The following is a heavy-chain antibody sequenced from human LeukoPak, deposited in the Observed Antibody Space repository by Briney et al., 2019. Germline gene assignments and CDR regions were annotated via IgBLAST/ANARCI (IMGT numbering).Heavy chain of an antibody. CDR2: IYYSGST. D-gene: IGHD5-18*01. J-gene: IGHJ4*02. CDR1: GGSISSDY. V-gene: IGHV4-59*01. CDR3: ARGYSYGPVDY. Sequence: SETLSLTCTVSGGSISSDYWSWIRQPPGKGLEWIGYIYYSGSTNYNPSLKSRVTISVDTSKNQFSLKLSSVTAADTAVYYCARGYSYGPVDYWGQGTLVTVSS.